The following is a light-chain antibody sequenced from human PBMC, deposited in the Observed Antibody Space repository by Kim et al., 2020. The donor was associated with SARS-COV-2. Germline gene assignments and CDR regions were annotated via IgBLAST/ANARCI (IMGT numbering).Light chain of an antibody. CDR3: SSYTSSSTLEV. J-gene: IGLJ2*01. CDR1: SSDVGGYNY. V-gene: IGLV2-14*03. Sequence: NAIACTRTSSDVGGYNYVPWYQQHPGKAPKLLIYDVSNRPSGVSNRFSGSKSGNTASLTISGLQAEDEADYYCSSYTSSSTLEVFGGGTQLTVL. CDR2: DVS.